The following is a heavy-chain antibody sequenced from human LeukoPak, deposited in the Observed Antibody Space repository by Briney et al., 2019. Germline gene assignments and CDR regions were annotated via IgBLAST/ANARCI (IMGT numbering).Heavy chain of an antibody. CDR1: GYTFIAYY. CDR3: ASTPTTVTIGDY. V-gene: IGHV1-2*02. J-gene: IGHJ4*02. Sequence: ASVKVSCKASGYTFIAYYMHWVRQAPGQGLEWMGWINPNSGGTNYAQKFQGRVTMTRDTSISTAYMELSRLRSDDTAVYYCASTPTTVTIGDYWGQGTLVTVSS. D-gene: IGHD4-11*01. CDR2: INPNSGGT.